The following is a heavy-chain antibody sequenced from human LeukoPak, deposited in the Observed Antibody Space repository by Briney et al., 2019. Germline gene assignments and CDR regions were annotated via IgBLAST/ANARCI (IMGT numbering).Heavy chain of an antibody. CDR1: GFTFSSYA. CDR3: TKRIQSAMATGY. J-gene: IGHJ4*02. Sequence: GGSLRLSCAASGFTFSSYAMSWVRQAPGKGLEWVSDINGSGGSTYYADSVKGRFTISRDNSKNTLYLQMNSLRAEDTAVYYCTKRIQSAMATGYWGQGTLVTVSS. V-gene: IGHV3-23*01. D-gene: IGHD5-18*01. CDR2: INGSGGST.